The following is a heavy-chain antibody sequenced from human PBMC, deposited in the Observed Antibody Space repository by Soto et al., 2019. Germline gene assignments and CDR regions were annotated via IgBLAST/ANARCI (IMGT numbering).Heavy chain of an antibody. V-gene: IGHV4-39*01. CDR3: ARLHGYCISSSCHGHYAMDV. D-gene: IGHD2-2*01. CDR1: SASISRGRYT. J-gene: IGHJ6*02. Sequence: SETRSLSCTGSSASISRGRYTGGWILQPPGKGLEWIGSIYYSGTTYYNPSLNSRVTVSVDTSKNQFSLKVTSVTAADTAVYYCARLHGYCISSSCHGHYAMDVWGQGTTVT. CDR2: IYYSGTT.